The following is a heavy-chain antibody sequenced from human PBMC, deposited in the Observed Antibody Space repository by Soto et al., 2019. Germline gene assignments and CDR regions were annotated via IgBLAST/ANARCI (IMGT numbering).Heavy chain of an antibody. CDR3: AKGRKSTEKDIAVMLAAASSIQH. D-gene: IGHD2-15*01. V-gene: IGHV3-23*01. CDR1: GFTFSDYA. CDR2: ISATGATT. Sequence: QPGGSLRLSCVASGFTFSDYAMTWVRQAPGKGLEWVSVISATGATTYYADSVRGRFTISRDNSKNTLNLQMNDLRVEDTAVIYCAKGRKSTEKDIAVMLAAASSIQHWGQGTLVTV. J-gene: IGHJ1*01.